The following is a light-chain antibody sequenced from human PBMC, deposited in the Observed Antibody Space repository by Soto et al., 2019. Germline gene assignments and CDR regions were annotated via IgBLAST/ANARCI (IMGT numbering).Light chain of an antibody. Sequence: IQMTQSPSTLYASVGDRVTITCRASQSISSWLAWYQQKPGKAPNLLIYDASTLESGVPSRFSGSGSGTEFTLTISSLQPDDFATYYCQHYNSYSGSWTFGQGTKVDIK. J-gene: IGKJ1*01. CDR1: QSISSW. V-gene: IGKV1-5*01. CDR2: DAS. CDR3: QHYNSYSGSWT.